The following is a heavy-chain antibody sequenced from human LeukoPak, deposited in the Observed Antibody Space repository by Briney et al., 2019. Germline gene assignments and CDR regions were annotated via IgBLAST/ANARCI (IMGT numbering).Heavy chain of an antibody. J-gene: IGHJ4*02. CDR3: ARDRRVGATRADFDY. CDR1: GGSFSGYY. Sequence: SETLSLTCAVYGGSFSGYYWSWIRQPPGKGLEWIGEINHSGSTNYNPSLKSRVTISVDTSKNQFSLKLSSVTAADTAVYYCARDRRVGATRADFDYWGQGTLVTVSS. V-gene: IGHV4-34*01. D-gene: IGHD1-26*01. CDR2: INHSGST.